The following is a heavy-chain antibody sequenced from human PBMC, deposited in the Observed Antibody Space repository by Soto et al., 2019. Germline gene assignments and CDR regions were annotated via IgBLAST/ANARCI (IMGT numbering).Heavy chain of an antibody. CDR3: ARDGGIATDYFDY. D-gene: IGHD6-25*01. CDR1: GGSISSYY. CDR2: IYTRGST. J-gene: IGHJ4*02. V-gene: IGHV4-4*07. Sequence: QVQLQESGPGLVKPSETLSLTCSVSGGSISSYYWSWIRQPAGKGLEWIGRIYTRGSTNYNPSLKSRVTMSVDTSKNRFSLKLSSVTAADTAVYYCARDGGIATDYFDYWGQGTLVTVSS.